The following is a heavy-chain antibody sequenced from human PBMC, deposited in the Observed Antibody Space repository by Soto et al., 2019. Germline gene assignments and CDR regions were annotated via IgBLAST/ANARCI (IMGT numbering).Heavy chain of an antibody. Sequence: AGSLRLSCAASGFSFSGSAMHWVRQASGKGLEWVGRIRSKANSYATAYAASVKGRFTISREDSKNTALLHMNSLKTEDTAVYYCTTFYVFSSGELGPYGIDVWGQGTPVTVSS. D-gene: IGHD3-3*01. J-gene: IGHJ6*02. CDR3: TTFYVFSSGELGPYGIDV. V-gene: IGHV3-73*01. CDR1: GFSFSGSA. CDR2: IRSKANSYAT.